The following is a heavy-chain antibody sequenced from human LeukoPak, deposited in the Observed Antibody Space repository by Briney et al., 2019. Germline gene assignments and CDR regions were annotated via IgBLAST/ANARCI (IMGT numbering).Heavy chain of an antibody. CDR2: ISYDGSNK. D-gene: IGHD3-3*01. CDR3: ARDHLYYDFWSGLSGSYYFDY. CDR1: GFTFSSYG. V-gene: IGHV3-30*03. Sequence: AGGSLRLSCAASGFTFSSYGMHWVRQAPGKGLEWVAVISYDGSNKYYADSVKGRFTISRDNSKNTLYLQMNSLRAEDTAVYYCARDHLYYDFWSGLSGSYYFDYWGQGTLVTVSS. J-gene: IGHJ4*02.